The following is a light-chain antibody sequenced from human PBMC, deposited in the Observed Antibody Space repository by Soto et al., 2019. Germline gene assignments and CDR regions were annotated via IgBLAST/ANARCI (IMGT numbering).Light chain of an antibody. V-gene: IGKV3-20*01. CDR3: QQYGSSPRT. CDR2: GAS. CDR1: QSVSSSY. Sequence: IVLTQSPGTLSSSPGERATLSRRASQSVSSSYLAWYQQKPGQAPRLLIYGASSRATGIPDRFSGSGSGTDFTLTISRLEPEDFAVYYCQQYGSSPRTFGQGTKVDIK. J-gene: IGKJ1*01.